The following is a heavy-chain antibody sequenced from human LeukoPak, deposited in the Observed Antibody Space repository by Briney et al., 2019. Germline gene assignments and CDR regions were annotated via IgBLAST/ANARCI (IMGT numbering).Heavy chain of an antibody. D-gene: IGHD3-22*01. Sequence: ASVKVSCKASGGTFSSYAISWVRQAPGQGLEWMGWISAYNGNTNYAQKLQGRVTMTTDTSTSTAYMELRSLRSDDTAVYYCARHDSSGYLPDYWGQGTLVTVSS. CDR3: ARHDSSGYLPDY. CDR1: GGTFSSYA. CDR2: ISAYNGNT. V-gene: IGHV1-18*01. J-gene: IGHJ4*02.